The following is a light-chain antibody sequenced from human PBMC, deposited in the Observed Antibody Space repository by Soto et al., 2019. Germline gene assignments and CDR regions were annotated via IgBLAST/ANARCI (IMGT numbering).Light chain of an antibody. J-gene: IGLJ3*02. CDR2: LEGSGSY. CDR3: ETWDSNFWV. Sequence: QSVLTQSPSASASLGSSVKLTCTLSSRHSGYIIAWHQQQQGKAPRYLMKLEGSGSYHKGSGVPVRFSGSSSGADRYLTISNLQYEDEYDYYCETWDSNFWVFGGGTKVTVL. CDR1: SRHSGYI. V-gene: IGLV4-60*02.